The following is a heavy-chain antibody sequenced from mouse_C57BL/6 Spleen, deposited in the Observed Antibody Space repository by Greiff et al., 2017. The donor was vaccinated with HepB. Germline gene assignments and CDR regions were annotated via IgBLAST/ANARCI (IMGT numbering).Heavy chain of an antibody. CDR2: IDPSDSET. J-gene: IGHJ4*01. V-gene: IGHV1-52*01. Sequence: QVQLQQPGAELVRPGSSVKLSCKASGYTFTSYWMHWVKQRPIQGLEWIGNIDPSDSETHYNQKFKDKATLTVDKSSSTAYMQLSSLTSEDSAVYYCARGNYDYRDYAMDYWGKEPQSPSPQ. D-gene: IGHD2-4*01. CDR1: GYTFTSYW. CDR3: ARGNYDYRDYAMDY.